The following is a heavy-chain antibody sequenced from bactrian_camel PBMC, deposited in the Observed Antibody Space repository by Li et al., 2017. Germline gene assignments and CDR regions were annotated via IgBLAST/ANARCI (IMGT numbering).Heavy chain of an antibody. Sequence: VESGGGSVQAGESLRLSCLAAENLYGNTCCMGWFRQGPKNERERVAITYTGGGSEYYADSVKGRFSLSHAGRTLFLQMNSLKPEDTAMYYCAADTTCRVGCMVLADAADWPIWGQGTQVTVS. CDR3: AADTTCRVGCMVLADAADWPI. D-gene: IGHD3*01. CDR1: ENLYGNTCC. J-gene: IGHJ4*01. CDR2: TYTGGGSE. V-gene: IGHV3S28*01.